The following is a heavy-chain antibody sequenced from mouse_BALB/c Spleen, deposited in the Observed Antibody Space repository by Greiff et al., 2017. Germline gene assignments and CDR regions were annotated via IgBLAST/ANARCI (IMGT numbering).Heavy chain of an antibody. CDR1: GYTFTSYW. CDR3: ARRGNYPYAMDY. D-gene: IGHD2-1*01. Sequence: QVQLKESGAELAKPGASVKMSCKASGYTFTSYWMHWVKQRPGQGLEWIGYINPSTGYTEYNQKFKDKATLTADKSSSTAYMQLSSLTSEDSAVYYCARRGNYPYAMDYWGQGTSVTVAS. CDR2: INPSTGYT. J-gene: IGHJ4*01. V-gene: IGHV1-7*01.